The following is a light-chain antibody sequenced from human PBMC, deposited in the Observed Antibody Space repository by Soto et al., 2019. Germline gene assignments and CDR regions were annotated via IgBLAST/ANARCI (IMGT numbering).Light chain of an antibody. J-gene: IGKJ3*01. CDR3: QQYDKLIT. CDR1: QDISNY. CDR2: DAS. Sequence: DIQMTQSPSSLSASVGDRVTITCQASQDISNYLNWYQQKPGKAPKLLIYDASNFETGVPSRFSGSGSGTDFTFTISRLQPEDIATYYCQQYDKLITFGPGTKVDIK. V-gene: IGKV1-33*01.